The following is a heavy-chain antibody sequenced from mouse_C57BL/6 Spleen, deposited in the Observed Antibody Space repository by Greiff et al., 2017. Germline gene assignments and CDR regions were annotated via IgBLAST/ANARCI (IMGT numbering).Heavy chain of an antibody. CDR3: ARTGDGGYFDV. Sequence: EVQLQQSGPELVKPGASVKISCKASGYTFTDYYMNWVKQSHGKSLEWIGDINPNNGGTSYNQKFKGKATLTVDKSSSTAYMELRSLTSEDSAVYYCARTGDGGYFDVWGTGTTVTVSS. CDR2: INPNNGGT. D-gene: IGHD3-3*01. J-gene: IGHJ1*03. V-gene: IGHV1-26*01. CDR1: GYTFTDYY.